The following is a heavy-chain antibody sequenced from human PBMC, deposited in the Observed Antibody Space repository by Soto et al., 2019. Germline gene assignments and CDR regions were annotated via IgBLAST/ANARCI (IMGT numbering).Heavy chain of an antibody. CDR2: IKGDESTT. V-gene: IGHV3-74*01. J-gene: IGHJ6*02. CDR3: AKVSYYGSGSYYQAPYGMDV. Sequence: GGSLRLSCAASEFTFSNYWTHWVRQAPGKGLVWVSRIKGDESTTNYADSVKGRFTISRDNAKNTLYLQMNSLRAEDTAVYYCAKVSYYGSGSYYQAPYGMDVWGQGTTVTVSS. D-gene: IGHD3-10*01. CDR1: EFTFSNYW.